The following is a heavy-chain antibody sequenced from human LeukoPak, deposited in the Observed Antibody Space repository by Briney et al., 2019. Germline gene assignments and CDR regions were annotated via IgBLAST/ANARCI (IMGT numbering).Heavy chain of an antibody. CDR3: AREAYYDISGCHDY. CDR1: GFTFDDYG. J-gene: IGHJ4*02. CDR2: INWNGGST. D-gene: IGHD3-22*01. V-gene: IGHV3-20*04. Sequence: RPGGSLRLSCAASGFTFDDYGMSWVRQAPGKGLEWVAFINWNGGSTYYADPVKGRFTISNDNAKNSLSLQINTLRAEDTALYYCAREAYYDISGCHDYWGQGTLVTVS.